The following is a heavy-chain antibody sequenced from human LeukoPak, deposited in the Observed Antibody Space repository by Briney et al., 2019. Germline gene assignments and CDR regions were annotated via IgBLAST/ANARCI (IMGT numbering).Heavy chain of an antibody. CDR2: IVPMFGRA. D-gene: IGHD3-3*02. Sequence: ALVKVSRKASGGTFSSYLISWVRQAPGQGLEWMGGIVPMFGRANYAQKFQGRVAIAADESTRIAYMELSSLRSEDTAVYYCARVRGSALLSFLDDYWGQGTLVTVSS. CDR3: ARVRGSALLSFLDDY. V-gene: IGHV1-69*13. CDR1: GGTFSSYL. J-gene: IGHJ4*02.